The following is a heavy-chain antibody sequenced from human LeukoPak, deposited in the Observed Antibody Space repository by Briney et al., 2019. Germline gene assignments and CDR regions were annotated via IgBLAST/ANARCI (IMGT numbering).Heavy chain of an antibody. CDR2: IWYDGSNK. J-gene: IGHJ3*01. D-gene: IGHD2-2*01. V-gene: IGHV3-33*06. CDR3: AKLGYCSGNTCYHDAFDV. Sequence: PGGSLRLSCAASGFTFSSYGMHWVRQAPGKGLEWVAVIWYDGSNKYYADSVKGRFTISRDNSKNTLYLQMNSLRAGDTAIYYCAKLGYCSGNTCYHDAFDVWGQGTMVTVSP. CDR1: GFTFSSYG.